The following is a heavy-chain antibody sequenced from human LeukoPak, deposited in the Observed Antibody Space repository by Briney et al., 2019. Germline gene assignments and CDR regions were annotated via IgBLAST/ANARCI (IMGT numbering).Heavy chain of an antibody. J-gene: IGHJ3*02. D-gene: IGHD3-3*01. Sequence: PSQTLSLTCTVSGGSISSGDYYWSWIRQPPGKGLEWIGYIYYSGSTYYNPSLKSRVTISVDTSKNQFSLKLSSVTAPDTVVYYCARDHHRFLEWFDAFDIWGQGTMGTVSS. V-gene: IGHV4-30-4*08. CDR1: GGSISSGDYY. CDR3: ARDHHRFLEWFDAFDI. CDR2: IYYSGST.